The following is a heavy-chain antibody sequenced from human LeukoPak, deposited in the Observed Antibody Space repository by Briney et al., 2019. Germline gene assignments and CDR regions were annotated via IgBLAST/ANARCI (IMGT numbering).Heavy chain of an antibody. V-gene: IGHV4-59*01. CDR2: IYYSGST. D-gene: IGHD6-13*01. CDR3: ARASPSLYYYFDY. Sequence: SETLSLTCTVSGGSISSYYWRWIRQPPGKGLEWIGYIYYSGSTNYNPSLKSRVTISVDTSKNQFSLKLSSVTAADTAVYYCARASPSLYYYFDYWGQGTLVTVSS. J-gene: IGHJ4*02. CDR1: GGSISSYY.